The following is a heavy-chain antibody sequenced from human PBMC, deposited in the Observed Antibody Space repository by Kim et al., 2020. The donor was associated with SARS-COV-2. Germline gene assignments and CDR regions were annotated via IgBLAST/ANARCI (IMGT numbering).Heavy chain of an antibody. CDR3: ARLIVEVEGATYGYYMDV. J-gene: IGHJ6*03. CDR1: GDSISSENR. Sequence: SETLSLTCNVSGDSISSENRWTWVRQPPGKGLEWIGEIYHGGSTNYNPSLKSRVTMSVDKSKTQFSLHLTSPIAADTAIYFCARLIVEVEGATYGYYMDV. D-gene: IGHD2-15*01. CDR2: IYHGGST. V-gene: IGHV4-4*02.